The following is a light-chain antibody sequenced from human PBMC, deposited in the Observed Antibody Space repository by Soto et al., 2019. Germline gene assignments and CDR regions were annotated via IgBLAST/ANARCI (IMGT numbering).Light chain of an antibody. CDR2: GAS. CDR3: QQYRTPPYT. V-gene: IGKV3-20*01. Sequence: EIVLTQSPGTLSLSPGERATLSCRASQSVSSSYLAWYQQKPGQTPRLLIYGASSRATDIPDRFSGSGSGTDFTLTISRLEPEDLAVYYCQQYRTPPYTFGQGTKLEIK. CDR1: QSVSSSY. J-gene: IGKJ2*01.